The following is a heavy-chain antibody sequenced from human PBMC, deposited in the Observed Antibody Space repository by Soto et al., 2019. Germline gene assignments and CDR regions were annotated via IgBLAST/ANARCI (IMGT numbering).Heavy chain of an antibody. J-gene: IGHJ6*02. Sequence: GASVKVSCKASGYTFTSYDINWVRQAPGQRLEWMGWINPGNGYTKYSQKFQGRVTITRDTSATTAYMELSSLRSEDSAVFYCARTDCSSTSCYNYYYYGMDVWGQGTTVTVSS. CDR3: ARTDCSSTSCYNYYYYGMDV. CDR1: GYTFTSYD. CDR2: INPGNGYT. D-gene: IGHD2-2*01. V-gene: IGHV1-3*01.